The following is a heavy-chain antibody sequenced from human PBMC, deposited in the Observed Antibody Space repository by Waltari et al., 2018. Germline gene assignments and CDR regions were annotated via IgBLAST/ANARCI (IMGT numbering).Heavy chain of an antibody. D-gene: IGHD2-8*02. J-gene: IGHJ4*02. Sequence: QVQLVESGGGVVQPGGSLRLSCAASGFTFSSYGMHWVRQAPGKGLEWVAFIRYDGSNKYYADSVKGRFTISRDNSKNTLYLQMNSLRAEDTAVYYCAKLPYCTGGVCSRADYWGQGTLVTVSS. V-gene: IGHV3-30*02. CDR2: IRYDGSNK. CDR1: GFTFSSYG. CDR3: AKLPYCTGGVCSRADY.